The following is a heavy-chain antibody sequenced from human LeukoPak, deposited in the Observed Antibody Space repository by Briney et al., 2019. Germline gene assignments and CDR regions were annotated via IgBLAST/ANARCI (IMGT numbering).Heavy chain of an antibody. Sequence: GGSLRLSCAASGFTCSTYVMSWVRQAPGKGLEWLSLILHNGDSTYYADSVKGRFTISRDNSKNTLYLQMNSLRAEDTAVYYCAKDRSGGIFDYWGQGTLVTVSS. CDR2: ILHNGDST. CDR1: GFTCSTYV. V-gene: IGHV3-23*01. D-gene: IGHD2-21*01. CDR3: AKDRSGGIFDY. J-gene: IGHJ4*02.